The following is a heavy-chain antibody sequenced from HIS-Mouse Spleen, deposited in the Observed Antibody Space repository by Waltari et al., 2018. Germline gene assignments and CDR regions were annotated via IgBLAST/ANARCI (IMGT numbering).Heavy chain of an antibody. Sequence: QLQLQESGPGLVKPSETLSLTCTVSGGSISSSSYYWGWIRQPPGKGLEWIGSIYYSGSTYYNPSLKSGVTISVDTSKNQFSLKLSSVTDADTAVYYCAREIPYSSSWYDWYFDLWGRGTLVTVSS. CDR3: AREIPYSSSWYDWYFDL. CDR1: GGSISSSSYY. D-gene: IGHD6-13*01. CDR2: IYYSGST. J-gene: IGHJ2*01. V-gene: IGHV4-39*07.